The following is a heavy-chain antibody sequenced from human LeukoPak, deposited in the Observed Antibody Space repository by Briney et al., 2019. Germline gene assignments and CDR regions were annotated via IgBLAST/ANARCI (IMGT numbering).Heavy chain of an antibody. Sequence: AGGSLRLSCAASGFTFSSYWMYWVRQAPGKGLVWVSLVSGSGDSTYYADSVKGRFTISRDNSKNMLYLQMNSLRAEDTAIYYCAKDTGYNYGYDYWGQGTLATVSS. CDR1: GFTFSSYW. V-gene: IGHV3-23*01. CDR3: AKDTGYNYGYDY. D-gene: IGHD5-18*01. CDR2: VSGSGDST. J-gene: IGHJ4*02.